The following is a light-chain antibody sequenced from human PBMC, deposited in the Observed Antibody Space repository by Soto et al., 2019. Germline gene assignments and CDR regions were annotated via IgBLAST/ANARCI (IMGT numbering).Light chain of an antibody. Sequence: QAVVTQPPSVSGAPGQRVTISCTGSSSNIGAGYDVHWYQQFPGTAPKLLIYGNNNRPSGVTDRFSGSNSGTSASLAITGLQAEDEADYYCQSFDTRLNSVVFGGGTQLTVL. J-gene: IGLJ2*01. CDR2: GNN. CDR3: QSFDTRLNSVV. V-gene: IGLV1-40*01. CDR1: SSNIGAGYD.